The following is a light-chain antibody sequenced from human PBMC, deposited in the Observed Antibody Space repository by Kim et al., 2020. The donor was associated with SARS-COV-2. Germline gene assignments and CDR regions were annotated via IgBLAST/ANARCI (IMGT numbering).Light chain of an antibody. V-gene: IGKV1-9*01. Sequence: DIQLTQSPSFLSASVGDRVTITCRASQGISTYLAWYQQNPGKAPKLLIYAASTLQGGVPSRFSGSGSGTEFTLTISSLQPEDFATYYCQQVDSFPVTFGGGTKVEIK. J-gene: IGKJ4*01. CDR1: QGISTY. CDR3: QQVDSFPVT. CDR2: AAS.